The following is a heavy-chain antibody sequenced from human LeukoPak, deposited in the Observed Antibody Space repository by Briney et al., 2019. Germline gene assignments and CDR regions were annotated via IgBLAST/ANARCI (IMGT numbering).Heavy chain of an antibody. D-gene: IGHD2-2*01. Sequence: ASVKVSCKASGYTFTSYYMHWVRQAPGQGLEWMGVINPSGGSTSYAQKFQGRVTMTRDMSTNTVYMELSSLRSEDTAVYYCAREGIVVVPAARSRRYYYMDVWGKGTTVTVSS. CDR2: INPSGGST. V-gene: IGHV1-46*01. CDR3: AREGIVVVPAARSRRYYYMDV. CDR1: GYTFTSYY. J-gene: IGHJ6*03.